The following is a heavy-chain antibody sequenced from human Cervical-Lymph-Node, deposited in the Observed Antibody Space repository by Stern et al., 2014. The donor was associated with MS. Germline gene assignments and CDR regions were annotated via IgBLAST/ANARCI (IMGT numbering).Heavy chain of an antibody. CDR2: IIPILSIT. J-gene: IGHJ5*02. Sequence: QVQLVQSGSEVKKPGSSVRVSCKASGGTFSSSGISWVRQAPGQGLEWMGRIIPILSITNYAQNFQGRVTIIADKSTSTAYMELSSLRSEDTAVYYCATLGVTTGDFDPWGQGTLVTVSS. D-gene: IGHD4-17*01. CDR1: GGTFSSSG. V-gene: IGHV1-69*09. CDR3: ATLGVTTGDFDP.